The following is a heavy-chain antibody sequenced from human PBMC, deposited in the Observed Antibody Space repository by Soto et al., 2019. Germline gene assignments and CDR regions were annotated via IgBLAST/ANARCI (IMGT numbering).Heavy chain of an antibody. V-gene: IGHV2-5*01. CDR1: GFSLSTSGVG. CDR3: AHRPITIFGVDKYYFDY. D-gene: IGHD3-3*01. CDR2: IYWNDDK. J-gene: IGHJ4*02. Sequence: SGPTLVNPTHTLTLTCTFSGFSLSTSGVGVGWIRQPPGNALEWLALIYWNDDKRYSPSLKSRLTITKDTSKNQVVLTMTNMEHVDTAAYYYAHRPITIFGVDKYYFDYWGQGTLVPVSS.